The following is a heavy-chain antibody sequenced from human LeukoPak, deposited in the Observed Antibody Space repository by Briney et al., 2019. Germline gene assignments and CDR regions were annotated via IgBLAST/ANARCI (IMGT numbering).Heavy chain of an antibody. V-gene: IGHV1-18*01. CDR3: AREGGSIDWFDP. J-gene: IGHJ5*02. Sequence: ASVKVSCKASGYTFTSYGISWVRQAPGQGLEWMGWISAYNGNTSYAQKFQGRVTMTRNTSISTAYMELSSLRSEDTAVYYCAREGGSIDWFDPWGQGTLVTVSS. D-gene: IGHD3-16*01. CDR2: ISAYNGNT. CDR1: GYTFTSYG.